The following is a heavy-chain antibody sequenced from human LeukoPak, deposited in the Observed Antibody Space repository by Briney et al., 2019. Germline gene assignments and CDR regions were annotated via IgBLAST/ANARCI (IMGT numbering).Heavy chain of an antibody. V-gene: IGHV3-23*01. CDR2: LIGSSGST. J-gene: IGHJ4*02. Sequence: GGSLRLSCAASGFTSTKYAMNWVRQAPGKGLEWVSVLIGSSGSTDYADSVKGRFTMSRDISKNTLFLQMNSLRAEETAIYYCAKGAYDYIEIAYFDSWGQGTLVTVSS. CDR3: AKGAYDYIEIAYFDS. CDR1: GFTSTKYA. D-gene: IGHD5-12*01.